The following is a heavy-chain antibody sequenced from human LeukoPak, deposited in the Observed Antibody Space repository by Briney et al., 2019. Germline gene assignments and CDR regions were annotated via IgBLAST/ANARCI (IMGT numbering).Heavy chain of an antibody. Sequence: SLKVSCKASGGTFSNYPITWVRRAPGQGLEWMGRISPILGIANHAQKFQGRVTITADKSTSTAYMELSSLRSEDTAVYYCARYADPPYYCGGDCWGQGTLVTVSS. CDR2: ISPILGIA. V-gene: IGHV1-69*02. CDR1: GGTFSNYP. J-gene: IGHJ4*02. D-gene: IGHD2-21*01. CDR3: ARYADPPYYCGGDC.